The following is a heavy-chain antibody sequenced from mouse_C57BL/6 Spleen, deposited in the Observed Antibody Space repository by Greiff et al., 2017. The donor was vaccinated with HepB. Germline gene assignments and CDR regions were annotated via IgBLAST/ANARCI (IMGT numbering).Heavy chain of an antibody. CDR1: GFSLTSYG. CDR2: IWSGGST. D-gene: IGHD1-1*01. CDR3: ARNDYGHAMDY. Sequence: QVQLQQSGPGLVQPSQSLSITCTVSGFSLTSYGVHWVRQSPGKGLEWLGVIWSGGSTDYNAALISRLSISKDNSKSQVFFKMNSLQADDTAIYYCARNDYGHAMDYWGQGTSVTVSS. J-gene: IGHJ4*01. V-gene: IGHV2-2*01.